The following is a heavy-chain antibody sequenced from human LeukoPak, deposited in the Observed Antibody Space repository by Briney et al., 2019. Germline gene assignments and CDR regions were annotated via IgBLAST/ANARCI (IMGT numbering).Heavy chain of an antibody. V-gene: IGHV3-48*03. CDR1: GFTLSSYE. CDR3: ARVGGSYGFLSQKPRYFQH. D-gene: IGHD1-26*01. J-gene: IGHJ1*01. Sequence: GGSLRLSCAASGFTLSSYEMNWVRQAPGKGLEWVSYISSSGSTIYYADSVKGRFTTSRDNAKNSLYLQMNSLRAEDTAVYYCARVGGSYGFLSQKPRYFQHWGQGTLVTVSS. CDR2: ISSSGSTI.